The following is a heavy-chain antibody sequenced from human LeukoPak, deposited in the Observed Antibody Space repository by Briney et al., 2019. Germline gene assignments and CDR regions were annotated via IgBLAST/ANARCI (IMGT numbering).Heavy chain of an antibody. CDR3: ARVVPAAGTGYFDY. CDR2: IYYSGST. D-gene: IGHD6-13*01. V-gene: IGHV4-59*01. J-gene: IGHJ4*02. CDR1: GGSFSGYY. Sequence: PSETLSLTCAVYGGSFSGYYWSWIRQPPGKGLEWIGYIYYSGSTNYNPSLKSRVTISVDTSKNQFSLKLSSVTAADTAVYYCARVVPAAGTGYFDYWGQGTLVTVSS.